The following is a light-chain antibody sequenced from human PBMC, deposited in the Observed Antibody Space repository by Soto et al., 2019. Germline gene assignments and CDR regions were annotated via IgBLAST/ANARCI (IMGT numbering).Light chain of an antibody. CDR2: AAS. CDR3: QQRSNWPRIT. Sequence: EIVLTQSPGTLSLSPGERATLSCRASQSVSSSHLAWYQHKPGQAPRLLIYAASSRATGSPDRFSGGGSGTDFTLTISRLEPEDFAVYYCQQRSNWPRITFGQGTRLEIK. CDR1: QSVSSSH. V-gene: IGKV3D-20*02. J-gene: IGKJ5*01.